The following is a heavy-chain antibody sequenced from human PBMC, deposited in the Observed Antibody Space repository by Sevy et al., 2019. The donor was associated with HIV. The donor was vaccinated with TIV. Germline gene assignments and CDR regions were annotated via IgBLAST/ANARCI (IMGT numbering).Heavy chain of an antibody. J-gene: IGHJ6*02. V-gene: IGHV3-9*01. CDR1: GFTFGDYA. Sequence: GGSLILSCAASGFTFGDYAMHWVRQAPGKGLEWVSGISWNSGSIGYADSVTDRFTMSRDNAKNSLYLQINSLRPDDTAVYYCVKDIQLFGVVNPGGMDVWGQGTTVTVSS. CDR2: ISWNSGSI. CDR3: VKDIQLFGVVNPGGMDV. D-gene: IGHD3-3*01.